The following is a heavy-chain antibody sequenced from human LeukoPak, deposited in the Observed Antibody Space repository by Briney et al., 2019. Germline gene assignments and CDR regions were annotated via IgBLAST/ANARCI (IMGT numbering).Heavy chain of an antibody. V-gene: IGHV1-2*06. CDR3: ARALAPYYYDSSAGFVDY. D-gene: IGHD3-22*01. CDR1: GYTFTGYY. Sequence: EASVKVSCKASGYTFTGYYMHWVRQAPGQGLEWMGRINPNSGGTNYAQKFQGRVTMTRDTSISTAYMELSRLRSDDTAVYYCARALAPYYYDSSAGFVDYWGQGTLVTVSS. J-gene: IGHJ4*02. CDR2: INPNSGGT.